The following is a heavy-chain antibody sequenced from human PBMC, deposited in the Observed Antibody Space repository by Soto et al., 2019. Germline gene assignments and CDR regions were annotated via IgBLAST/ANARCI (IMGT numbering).Heavy chain of an antibody. V-gene: IGHV4-34*01. D-gene: IGHD2-15*01. CDR1: GGSFSGCY. CDR3: ARGRAIVVVVAATFSRTNWFDP. CDR2: INHSGST. Sequence: SETLSLTCAVYGGSFSGCYWSWIRQPPGKGLEWIGEINHSGSTNYNPSLKSRVTISVDTSKNQFSLKLSSVTAADTAVYYCARGRAIVVVVAATFSRTNWFDPWGQGTLVTVSS. J-gene: IGHJ5*02.